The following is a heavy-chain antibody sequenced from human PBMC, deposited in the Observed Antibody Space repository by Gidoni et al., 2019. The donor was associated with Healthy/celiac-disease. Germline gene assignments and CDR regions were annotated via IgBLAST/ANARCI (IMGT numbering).Heavy chain of an antibody. CDR3: ARDQGARTFDP. D-gene: IGHD1-26*01. CDR2: IYHSGST. Sequence: QLQLQESGSGLVTPSQPLSLTCAVSGCSISSGGYSWRWIRQPPGKRLEWIGYIYHSGSTYYNPSLKSRVTISVDRSKNQFSLKLSSVTAADTAVYYCARDQGARTFDPWGQGTLVTVSS. CDR1: GCSISSGGYS. V-gene: IGHV4-30-2*01. J-gene: IGHJ5*02.